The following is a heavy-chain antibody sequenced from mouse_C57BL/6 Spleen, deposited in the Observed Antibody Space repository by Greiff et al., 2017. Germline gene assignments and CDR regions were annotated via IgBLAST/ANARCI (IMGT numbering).Heavy chain of an antibody. CDR3: ARGITTVPMDY. V-gene: IGHV1-80*01. J-gene: IGHJ4*01. CDR2: IYPGDGDT. Sequence: QVQLQQSGAELVKPGASVKISCKASGYAFRSYWMNWVKQRPGKGLEWIGQIYPGDGDTNYNGKFKGKATLTADKSSSTAYMQLSSLTSEDSAVYFCARGITTVPMDYWGQGTSVTVSS. D-gene: IGHD1-1*01. CDR1: GYAFRSYW.